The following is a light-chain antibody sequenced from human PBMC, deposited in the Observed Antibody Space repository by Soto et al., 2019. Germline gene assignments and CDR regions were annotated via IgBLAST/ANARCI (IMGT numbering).Light chain of an antibody. CDR2: GAS. V-gene: IGKV3-15*01. CDR1: QSVSSN. Sequence: EIVLTQTPVTLSASPGDRATLSCRASQSVSSNLAWYQQRPGQAPRLLIYGASTRATGIPARFSGSGSGTEFTLTISSLQSEDFAVYYCQQRSNWPPITFGQGTRLEIK. CDR3: QQRSNWPPIT. J-gene: IGKJ5*01.